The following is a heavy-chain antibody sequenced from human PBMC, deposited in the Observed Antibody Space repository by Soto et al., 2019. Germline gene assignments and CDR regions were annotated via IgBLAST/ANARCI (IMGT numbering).Heavy chain of an antibody. Sequence: PGGALRLSCTASGFTFGDYAISWFRQAPGKGLEWVGFIRSKAYGGTTEYAASVKGRFTISRDDSKSIAYLQMNSLKTEDTAVYYCTRARAGVLAAMYYYYCYGMDVCGQGTTVIVCS. D-gene: IGHD2-2*01. CDR2: IRSKAYGGTT. CDR3: TRARAGVLAAMYYYYCYGMDV. CDR1: GFTFGDYA. V-gene: IGHV3-49*03. J-gene: IGHJ6*02.